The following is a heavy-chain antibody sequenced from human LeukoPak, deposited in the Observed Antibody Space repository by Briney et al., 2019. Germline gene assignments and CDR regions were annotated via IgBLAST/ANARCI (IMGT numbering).Heavy chain of an antibody. D-gene: IGHD6-19*01. Sequence: ASVKVSCKVSGYTLTELSMHWVRQAPGKGLEWMGGFDPEDGETIYAQKFQGRVTMTEDTSTDTAYMELSSLRSEDTAVYYCARDPIAVAGIRGLNIDYWGQGTLVTVSS. J-gene: IGHJ4*02. CDR3: ARDPIAVAGIRGLNIDY. V-gene: IGHV1-24*01. CDR1: GYTLTELS. CDR2: FDPEDGET.